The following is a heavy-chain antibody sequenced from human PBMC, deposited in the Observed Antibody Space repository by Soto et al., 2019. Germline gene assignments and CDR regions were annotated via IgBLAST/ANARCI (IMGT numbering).Heavy chain of an antibody. D-gene: IGHD3-10*01. V-gene: IGHV3-23*01. CDR3: ATSMTVNGPGWGRDSES. Sequence: GGSLRLSCATSGFNFNNYAMSWVRQAPGERLEWVSFISSSGGTTYYADSVKGRFTISRDNSRNTVFLQMNTLGAEDTAIYYCATSMTVNGPGWGRDSESWGQGTRVTVSS. CDR2: ISSSGGTT. CDR1: GFNFNNYA. J-gene: IGHJ4*02.